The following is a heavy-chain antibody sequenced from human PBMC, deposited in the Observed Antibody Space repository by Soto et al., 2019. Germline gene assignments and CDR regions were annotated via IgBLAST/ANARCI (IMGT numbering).Heavy chain of an antibody. Sequence: PSGTLSVTCTVSGGSISSCGYYWSWIRHHPGKGLEWIGYIYYSGSTYYNPSLKSRVTISVDTSKNQFSLKLSSVTAADTAVYYCARAISTPRYYYYYGMDVWGQGTTIS. J-gene: IGHJ6*02. CDR3: ARAISTPRYYYYYGMDV. V-gene: IGHV4-31*03. CDR2: IYYSGST. D-gene: IGHD2-2*01. CDR1: GGSISSCGYY.